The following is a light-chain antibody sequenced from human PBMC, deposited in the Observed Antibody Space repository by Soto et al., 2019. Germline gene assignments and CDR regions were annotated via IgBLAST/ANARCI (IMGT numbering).Light chain of an antibody. J-gene: IGLJ2*01. CDR3: CSYADTTV. CDR2: EGT. CDR1: SSDIGSHNL. Sequence: QSALTQPASVSGSPGQSITISCTGTSSDIGSHNLVSWYQQHPGKAPKLIIYEGTKRPSGVSDRFSGSKSGNTASLTISGLQAEDEADYHCCSYADTTVFGGGTKLTVL. V-gene: IGLV2-23*01.